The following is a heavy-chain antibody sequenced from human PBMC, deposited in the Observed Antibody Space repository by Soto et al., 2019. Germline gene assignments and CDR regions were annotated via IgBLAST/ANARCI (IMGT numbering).Heavy chain of an antibody. CDR1: GFSVTDHY. J-gene: IGHJ4*02. Sequence: PSETLRLSCAASGFSVTDHYMTWVRQAPGKGLEWVSCLYTGGSAYYGDSVKGRFTISRDSSTNTLYLQMNSLKVGDTAFYFCARSVTDWATYHDDWSGGPLVTAPQ. V-gene: IGHV3-53*01. D-gene: IGHD3-9*01. CDR2: LYTGGSA. CDR3: ARSVTDWATYHDD.